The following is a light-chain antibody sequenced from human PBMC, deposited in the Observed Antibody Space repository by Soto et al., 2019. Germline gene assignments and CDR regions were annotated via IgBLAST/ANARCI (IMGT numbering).Light chain of an antibody. CDR2: EVS. CDR3: SSYTISSTQV. Sequence: QSALTQPASVSGSPGQSITISCTGTSSDVGGYKYVSWYQQYPGKAPKLMIFEVSNRPSGVSNRFSGSKSGNTASLTISGLQAEDEADYYCSSYTISSTQVFGGGTKVTVL. V-gene: IGLV2-14*01. CDR1: SSDVGGYKY. J-gene: IGLJ3*02.